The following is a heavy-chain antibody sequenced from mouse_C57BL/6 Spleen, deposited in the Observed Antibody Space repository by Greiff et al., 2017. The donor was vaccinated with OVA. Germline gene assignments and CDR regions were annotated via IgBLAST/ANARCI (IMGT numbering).Heavy chain of an antibody. CDR3: ARHEVVRGYFDV. J-gene: IGHJ1*03. Sequence: EVQLQQSGPVLVKPGASVKMSCKASGYTFTDYYMNWVKQSHGKSLEWIGVINPYNGGTSYNQKFKGKATLTVDKSSSTAYMELNSLTSEDSAVYYCARHEVVRGYFDVWGTGTTVTVSS. CDR2: INPYNGGT. CDR1: GYTFTDYY. D-gene: IGHD1-1*01. V-gene: IGHV1-19*01.